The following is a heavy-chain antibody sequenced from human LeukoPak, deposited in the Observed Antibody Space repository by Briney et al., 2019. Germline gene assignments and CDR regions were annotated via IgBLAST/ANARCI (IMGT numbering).Heavy chain of an antibody. Sequence: GESLKISCKGSGYKFNAYCIAWVRQMPGKGLEWMGIIYPDDSDTRYSPSFQGRVTISADKSASIAYLLWSNLKASDTAMYYYARPNITSYYDSRGYDAFDVWGQGTMVIVPS. D-gene: IGHD3-22*01. V-gene: IGHV5-51*01. CDR2: IYPDDSDT. CDR1: GYKFNAYC. CDR3: ARPNITSYYDSRGYDAFDV. J-gene: IGHJ3*01.